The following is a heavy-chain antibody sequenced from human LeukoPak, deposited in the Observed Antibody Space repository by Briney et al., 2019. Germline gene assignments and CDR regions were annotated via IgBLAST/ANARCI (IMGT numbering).Heavy chain of an antibody. CDR1: GYTFTGYY. D-gene: IGHD3-22*01. J-gene: IGHJ4*02. Sequence: ASVKVSCKASGYTFTGYYMHWMRQAPGQGLEWMGWINPNSGGTNYAQKFQGRVTMTRDTSISTAYMELSRLRSDDTAVYYCARDPPYYYDSSGPDDYWGQGTLVTVSS. CDR3: ARDPPYYYDSSGPDDY. CDR2: INPNSGGT. V-gene: IGHV1-2*02.